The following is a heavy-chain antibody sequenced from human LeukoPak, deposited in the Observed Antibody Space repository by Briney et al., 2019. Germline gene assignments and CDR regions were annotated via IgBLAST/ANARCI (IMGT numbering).Heavy chain of an antibody. Sequence: GGSLRLSCTASGFTFGDYAMSWFRQAPGKGLEWVGSIRSNAYGGTTEYAAPVKGRFTISRDDSKSIAYLQMNSLKTEDTAVYYCARVGELWLYYFDYWGQGTLVTVSS. CDR3: ARVGELWLYYFDY. CDR2: IRSNAYGGTT. D-gene: IGHD5-18*01. V-gene: IGHV3-49*03. CDR1: GFTFGDYA. J-gene: IGHJ4*02.